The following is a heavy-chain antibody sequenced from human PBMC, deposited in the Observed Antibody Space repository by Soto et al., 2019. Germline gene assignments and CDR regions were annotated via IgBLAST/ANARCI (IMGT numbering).Heavy chain of an antibody. CDR1: GFSLSTSAVG. V-gene: IGHV2-5*01. J-gene: IGHJ3*02. CDR3: AHSLHYYHGRDVFDI. CDR2: IYWNDDK. D-gene: IGHD1-26*01. Sequence: QITLKESGPTLVKPTQTLTLTCTFSGFSLSTSAVGVGWIRQPPGKALEWLALIYWNDDKRYSPSLKSRLTITKDTSKNQVVLTMTNMDPVDTATYYCAHSLHYYHGRDVFDIWGQGTMVTVSS.